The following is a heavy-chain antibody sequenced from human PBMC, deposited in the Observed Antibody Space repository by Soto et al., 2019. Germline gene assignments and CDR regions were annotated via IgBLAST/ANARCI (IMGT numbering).Heavy chain of an antibody. CDR3: AKSPERDLDYFDY. D-gene: IGHD6-25*01. Sequence: QPEGSLRVTCADSGFSFNDYTMHWVRQAPGKGLEWVSGISWNSGSIGYADSVKGRFTISRDNAKNSLYLQMNSLRAEDTALYYCAKSPERDLDYFDYWGQGTLVTVSS. V-gene: IGHV3-9*01. CDR1: GFSFNDYT. CDR2: ISWNSGSI. J-gene: IGHJ4*02.